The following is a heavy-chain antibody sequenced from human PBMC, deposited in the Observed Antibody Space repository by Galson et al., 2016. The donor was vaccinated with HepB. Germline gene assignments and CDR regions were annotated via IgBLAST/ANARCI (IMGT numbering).Heavy chain of an antibody. D-gene: IGHD1-26*01. V-gene: IGHV3-30*03. CDR1: GFTFGAYG. Sequence: SLRLSCAASGFTFGAYGMHWVRQTPGKGLEWVAGISYDGDNKYYPDLVKGRFTISRDDSRNTVSLQMNSLRPDDSAVYYCARDRGEDVTWAYSGSMDSWGQGILVTVSS. J-gene: IGHJ5*01. CDR3: ARDRGEDVTWAYSGSMDS. CDR2: ISYDGDNK.